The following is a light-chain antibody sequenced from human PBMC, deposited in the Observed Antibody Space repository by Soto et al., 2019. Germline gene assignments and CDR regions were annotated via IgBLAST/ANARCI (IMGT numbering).Light chain of an antibody. CDR1: QSINKN. J-gene: IGKJ1*01. Sequence: DIQMTQSPSSLSASVGDRVTITCRASQSINKNLNWYQQKPGKAPNLLIYTASSLQSGVPSRFSGSGSGTDFALTISSLQPGDFANYYCQQSYNPPRTFGQGTKVEIK. CDR2: TAS. CDR3: QQSYNPPRT. V-gene: IGKV1-39*01.